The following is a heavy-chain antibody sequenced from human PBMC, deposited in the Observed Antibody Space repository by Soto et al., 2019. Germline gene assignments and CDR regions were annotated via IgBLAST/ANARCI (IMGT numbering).Heavy chain of an antibody. CDR1: GGSISSYY. CDR2: IYYSGST. V-gene: IGHV4-59*01. D-gene: IGHD3-9*01. Sequence: PSETLSLTCTVSGGSISSYYWSWIRQPPGKGLEWIGYIYYSGSTNYNPSLKSRVTISVDTSKNQFSLKLSSVSAADTAVYYCARESFDILTGYSLGGFDYWGQGTLVTVSS. J-gene: IGHJ4*02. CDR3: ARESFDILTGYSLGGFDY.